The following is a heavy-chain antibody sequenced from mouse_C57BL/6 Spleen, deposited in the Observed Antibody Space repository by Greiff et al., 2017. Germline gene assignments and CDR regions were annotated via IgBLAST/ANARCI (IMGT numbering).Heavy chain of an antibody. V-gene: IGHV1-81*01. J-gene: IGHJ2*01. CDR3: ARGESSSYSLDY. CDR1: GYTFTSYG. D-gene: IGHD1-1*01. CDR2: IYSRSGNT. Sequence: QVQLQQSGAELARPGASVKLSCKASGYTFTSYGISWVKQRTGQGLEWIGEIYSRSGNTYYHEKFKGKATLTADKSSSTAYMELRSLTSEDSAVYYCARGESSSYSLDYWGKGTTLTVSS.